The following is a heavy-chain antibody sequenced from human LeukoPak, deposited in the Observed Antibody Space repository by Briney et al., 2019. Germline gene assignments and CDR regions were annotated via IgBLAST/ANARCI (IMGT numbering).Heavy chain of an antibody. J-gene: IGHJ4*02. CDR3: AKEVEQWLVQGYFDY. Sequence: GGSLRLSCAASGFTFSSYTMNWVRQAPGKGLEWVSSITSSSSYIYYADSVKGRFTISRDNSKNTLYLQMNSLRAEDTAVYYCAKEVEQWLVQGYFDYWGQGTLVTVSS. V-gene: IGHV3-21*04. CDR1: GFTFSSYT. CDR2: ITSSSSYI. D-gene: IGHD6-19*01.